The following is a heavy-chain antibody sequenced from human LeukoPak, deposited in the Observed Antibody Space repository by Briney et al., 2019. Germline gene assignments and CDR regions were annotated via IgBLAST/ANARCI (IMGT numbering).Heavy chain of an antibody. D-gene: IGHD3-3*01. CDR3: ARVDFWSGYYSDY. CDR2: ISSSGSTI. CDR1: GFTFSDYY. V-gene: IGHV3-11*01. J-gene: IGHJ4*02. Sequence: GGSLRLSCAASGFTFSDYYMSWIRQAPGKGLEWVSYISSSGSTIYYADSEKGRFTISRDNAKNSLYLQMNSLRAEDTAVYYCARVDFWSGYYSDYWGQGTLVTVSS.